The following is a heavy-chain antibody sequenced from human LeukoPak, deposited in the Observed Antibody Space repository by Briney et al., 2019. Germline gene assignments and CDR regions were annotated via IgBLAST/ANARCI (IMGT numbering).Heavy chain of an antibody. CDR1: GFTFSSYW. CDR2: IKEDGSVI. V-gene: IGHV3-7*04. CDR3: GREVPGGATILDY. J-gene: IGHJ4*02. Sequence: GGSLRLSCAASGFTFSSYWMSWVRQAPGKGLEWVANIKEDGSVIYYVDSVKGRFTISRDNAKNSLYLQMNSLRAEDTAVYYCGREVPGGATILDYWGQGTLVTVSS. D-gene: IGHD1-26*01.